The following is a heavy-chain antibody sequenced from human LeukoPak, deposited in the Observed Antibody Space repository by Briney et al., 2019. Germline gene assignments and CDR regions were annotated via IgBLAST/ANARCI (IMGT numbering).Heavy chain of an antibody. V-gene: IGHV4-59*01. D-gene: IGHD3-16*01. CDR2: IYDSGST. CDR1: GGSLSNYY. CDR3: ARGRIGGPKAPFDY. Sequence: SETLSLTCTVSGGSLSNYYWSWIPQPPGRGLEWIGHIYDSGSTTYNPSLKSRVTISVDTSKNQFSLKLSSVTAADTALYYCARGRIGGPKAPFDYWGQGTLVTVSS. J-gene: IGHJ4*02.